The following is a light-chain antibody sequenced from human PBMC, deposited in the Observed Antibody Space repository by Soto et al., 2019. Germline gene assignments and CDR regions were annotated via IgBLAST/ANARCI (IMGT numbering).Light chain of an antibody. CDR2: DVT. CDR3: CSYSGSYTLGA. V-gene: IGLV2-11*01. J-gene: IGLJ2*01. CDR1: SSDVGGYNY. Sequence: QSALTQPRSVSGSPGQSVTISCTGTSSDVGGYNYVSWYQQHPGKAPKLMIYDVTERPSGVPDRFSGSKSGNTASLTISGLRAEDEADYYCCSYSGSYTLGAFGGGTKLTVL.